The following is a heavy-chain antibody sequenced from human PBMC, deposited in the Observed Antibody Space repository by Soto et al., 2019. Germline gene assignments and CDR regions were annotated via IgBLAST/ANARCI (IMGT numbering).Heavy chain of an antibody. Sequence: GASVKVSCKASGYTFTSYGISWVRQAPGQGLEWMGWISAYNGNTNYAQKLQGRVTMTTDTSTSTAYMELRSLRSDDTAVYYCARDQSPFDIVVVVAATNWFDPWGQGTLVTVSS. V-gene: IGHV1-18*01. D-gene: IGHD2-15*01. CDR2: ISAYNGNT. CDR1: GYTFTSYG. J-gene: IGHJ5*02. CDR3: ARDQSPFDIVVVVAATNWFDP.